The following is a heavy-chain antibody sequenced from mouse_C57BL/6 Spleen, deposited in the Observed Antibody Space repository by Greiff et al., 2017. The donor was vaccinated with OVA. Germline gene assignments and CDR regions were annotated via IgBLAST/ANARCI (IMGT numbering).Heavy chain of an antibody. CDR1: GYTFTSYW. CDR3: ARVTTVVANWYFDV. V-gene: IGHV1-61*01. Sequence: QVQLQQPGAELVRPGSSVKLSCKASGYTFTSYWMDWVKQRPGQGLEWIGNIYPSDSETHYNQNFKDKATLTVDKSSSTAYMQLSSLTSEDSAVYYCARVTTVVANWYFDVWGTGTTVTVSS. J-gene: IGHJ1*03. CDR2: IYPSDSET. D-gene: IGHD1-1*01.